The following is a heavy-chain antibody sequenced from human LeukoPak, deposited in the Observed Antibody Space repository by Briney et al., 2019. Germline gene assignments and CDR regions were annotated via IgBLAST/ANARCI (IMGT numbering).Heavy chain of an antibody. Sequence: PGGSLRLSCAASGYTFSKAWMSWVRQAPGKGLEWVGRIKSKTDGGTTDYAAPVKGRFTISRDDSRNTLSLQMNSLKTEDTAVYYCTTITMIREHEDYWGQGTLVTVSS. J-gene: IGHJ4*02. CDR2: IKSKTDGGTT. CDR3: TTITMIREHEDY. CDR1: GYTFSKAW. D-gene: IGHD3-10*01. V-gene: IGHV3-15*01.